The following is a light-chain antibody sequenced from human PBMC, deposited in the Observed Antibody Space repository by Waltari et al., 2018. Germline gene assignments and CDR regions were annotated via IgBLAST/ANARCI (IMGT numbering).Light chain of an antibody. CDR3: LQDYSYPWT. J-gene: IGKJ1*01. CDR2: DAS. Sequence: AIQMTQSPSSLSASVGDRVTITCRASQGIRNDLGWYQQRPGKAPMLLIYDASSLQTGVASRFSGSGSGTGFTLTISSLQPEDFGTYYCLQDYSYPWTFGQGTKVEVK. CDR1: QGIRND. V-gene: IGKV1-6*01.